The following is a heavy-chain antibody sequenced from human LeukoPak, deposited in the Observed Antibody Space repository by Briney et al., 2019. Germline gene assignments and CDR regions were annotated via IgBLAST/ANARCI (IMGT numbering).Heavy chain of an antibody. D-gene: IGHD2-15*01. CDR3: ARDGLPLGIAADY. CDR1: GYTFTSYG. J-gene: IGHJ4*02. Sequence: ASVKVSCKASGYTFTSYGISWVRQAPCQGLEWMGWISVYNGNTNYAQKLHDRVTMTTDTSTNTAYMELRSLRSDDTAVYYCARDGLPLGIAADYWGQGTLVTVSS. CDR2: ISVYNGNT. V-gene: IGHV1-18*01.